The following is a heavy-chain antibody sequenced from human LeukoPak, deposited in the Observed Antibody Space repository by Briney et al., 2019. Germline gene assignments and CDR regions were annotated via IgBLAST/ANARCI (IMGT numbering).Heavy chain of an antibody. CDR3: ARNWNSPDY. V-gene: IGHV5-51*01. D-gene: IGHD1-7*01. CDR1: GYSFTNYW. CDR2: IYPGDSDT. J-gene: IGHJ4*02. Sequence: GESLKISCKGSGYSFTNYWIGWVRQMPGKGLEWMGIIYPGDSDTRYSPSFQGQVTISANKSISTTYLQWTSLKASDTAMYYCARNWNSPDYWGQGTLVTVSS.